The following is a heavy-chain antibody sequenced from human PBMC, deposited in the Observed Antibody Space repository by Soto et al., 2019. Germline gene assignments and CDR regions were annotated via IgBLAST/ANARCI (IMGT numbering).Heavy chain of an antibody. CDR3: ARGRGAAADYFDF. Sequence: GGSLRLSCAVSGFTFSDYYMTWIRQAPGKGLEWVSYISGSTSHTNYADSVRGRFTISRDNAKNSLFLQMNSLRAEDTAVYYCARGRGAAADYFDFWGQGT. D-gene: IGHD6-13*01. V-gene: IGHV3-11*05. J-gene: IGHJ4*02. CDR1: GFTFSDYY. CDR2: ISGSTSHT.